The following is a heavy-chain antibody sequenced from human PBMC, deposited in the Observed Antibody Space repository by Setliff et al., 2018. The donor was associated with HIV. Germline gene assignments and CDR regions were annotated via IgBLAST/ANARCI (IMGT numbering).Heavy chain of an antibody. CDR2: IYTSGTT. J-gene: IGHJ4*02. V-gene: IGHV4-4*07. CDR3: ARLLVAGMLFDY. Sequence: SETLSLTCNVSGASISGYYWSWIRQPAGKGLEWIGHIYTSGTTNYNPSLKSRVTISLDTSKNQFSLKLSSVTAADTAVYYCARLLVAGMLFDYWGQGTLVTVSS. D-gene: IGHD2-15*01. CDR1: GASISGYY.